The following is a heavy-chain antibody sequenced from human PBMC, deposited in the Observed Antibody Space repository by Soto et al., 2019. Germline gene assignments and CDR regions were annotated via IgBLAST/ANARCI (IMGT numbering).Heavy chain of an antibody. V-gene: IGHV4-31*03. Sequence: PSETLSLTCTVSGASIISGNYYGTWIRQHPGKGLEWIGYIFYTGSTYYNPSLENRLTISVDTSRNQFSLNLSSVTAADTAVYYCAHSTIVAAGLFFDYWGQGTLVTVSS. CDR1: GASIISGNYY. D-gene: IGHD6-13*01. CDR2: IFYTGST. CDR3: AHSTIVAAGLFFDY. J-gene: IGHJ4*02.